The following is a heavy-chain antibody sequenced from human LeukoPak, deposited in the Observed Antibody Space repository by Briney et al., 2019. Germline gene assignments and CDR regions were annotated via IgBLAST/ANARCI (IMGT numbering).Heavy chain of an antibody. CDR2: INTDGSNT. CDR1: GFTFRYYW. V-gene: IGHV3-74*01. CDR3: ARVEVGPTYFDV. Sequence: PGGSLRLSCAASGFTFRYYWIHWVRQVPGKGLVWLSRINTDGSNTNYADSVKDRFTMSRDNAKNTVHLQMNSLTAEDTAVYYCARVEVGPTYFDVWGQGTLVTVSS. D-gene: IGHD1-26*01. J-gene: IGHJ4*02.